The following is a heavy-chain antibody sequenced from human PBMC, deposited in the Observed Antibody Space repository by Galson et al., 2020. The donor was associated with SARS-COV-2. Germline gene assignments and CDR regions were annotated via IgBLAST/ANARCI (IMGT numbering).Heavy chain of an antibody. CDR2: MSYDGINQ. CDR3: ARSAGRIPSYFEMLSGSLNYFYYAMDV. D-gene: IGHD3-9*01. V-gene: IGHV3-30*04. J-gene: IGHJ6*02. CDR1: GFTFSDYA. Sequence: GGSLRLSCTGSGFTFSDYAVHWVRQAPGKGLEWVAVMSYDGINQYYADSVKGRFTLSRDNSKSTQYLQMNSLRPEDTAVFYCARSAGRIPSYFEMLSGSLNYFYYAMDVWGQGTTVTV.